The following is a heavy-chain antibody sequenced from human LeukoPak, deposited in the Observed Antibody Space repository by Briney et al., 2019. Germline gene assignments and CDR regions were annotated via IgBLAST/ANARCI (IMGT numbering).Heavy chain of an antibody. J-gene: IGHJ6*03. D-gene: IGHD3-10*01. CDR3: ARTTEEYYGSGKFRRYYSYYYYMDV. CDR2: IYSSGST. V-gene: IGHV4-39*07. Sequence: PSETLSLTCSVSGVSISSGSNYWGWIRQPPGKTLEWIGSIYSSGSTYYNPSLKSRVIILIDTTKNHFSLNLSSVTAADTAVYYCARTTEEYYGSGKFRRYYSYYYYMDVWGKGTTVTVSS. CDR1: GVSISSGSNY.